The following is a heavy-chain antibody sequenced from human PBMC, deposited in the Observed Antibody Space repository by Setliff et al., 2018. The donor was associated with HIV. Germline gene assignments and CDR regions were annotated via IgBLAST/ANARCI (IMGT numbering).Heavy chain of an antibody. CDR1: SGSFSGYR. V-gene: IGHV4-34*01. Sequence: SETLSLTCAVYSGSFSGYRWTWIRQPPGKGLEWIGEINHRGSTTYNPSLMSRVTISVDTSKNQFSLKLNSVTAADTAVYYCARGDYYDSTGYEGLDSWGRGTLVTVSS. CDR3: ARGDYYDSTGYEGLDS. D-gene: IGHD3-22*01. J-gene: IGHJ4*02. CDR2: INHRGST.